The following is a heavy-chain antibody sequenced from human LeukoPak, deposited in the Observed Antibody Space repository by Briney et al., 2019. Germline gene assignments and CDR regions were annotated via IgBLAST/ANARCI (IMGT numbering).Heavy chain of an antibody. CDR1: GNYW. CDR2: VNSDGSWT. J-gene: IGHJ4*02. CDR3: VSSYETY. D-gene: IGHD3-22*01. Sequence: GGSLRLSCAASGNYWMHWVRQAPGKGLVWVSHVNSDGSWTSYADSVKGRFTISKDNAKNTVYLQMNSLRAEDTAVYYCVSSYETYWGRGTLVTVSS. V-gene: IGHV3-74*01.